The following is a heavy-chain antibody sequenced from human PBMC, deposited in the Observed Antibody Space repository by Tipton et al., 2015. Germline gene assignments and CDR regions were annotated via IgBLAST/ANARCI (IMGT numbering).Heavy chain of an antibody. Sequence: TLSLTCAVSGGSISSTNWWTWVRQPPGKGLEWIGEISHSGNTYYNPSLKSRVTMSRDTSKNQFSLKLTSVTAADTAVYYCACQDYDSLTRDYQTVDYWGQGTLVTVSP. CDR3: ACQDYDSLTRDYQTVDY. CDR1: GGSISSTNW. D-gene: IGHD3-9*01. V-gene: IGHV4-4*02. CDR2: ISHSGNT. J-gene: IGHJ4*02.